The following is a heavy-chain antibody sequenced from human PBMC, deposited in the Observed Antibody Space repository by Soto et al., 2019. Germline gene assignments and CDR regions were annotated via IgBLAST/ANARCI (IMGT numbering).Heavy chain of an antibody. CDR2: MYFGGSF. CDR3: ARSYYDTAGFAVDP. Sequence: SETLSLTCTVSGASVSTGYWSWLRQPPGKGLEWIGFMYFGGSFNYNPSLTSRVTISVDTSKNQFSLRLTSVTAADTAVYYCARSYYDTAGFAVDPWGQGTLVTVSS. J-gene: IGHJ5*02. D-gene: IGHD3-10*01. CDR1: GASVSTGY. V-gene: IGHV4-59*02.